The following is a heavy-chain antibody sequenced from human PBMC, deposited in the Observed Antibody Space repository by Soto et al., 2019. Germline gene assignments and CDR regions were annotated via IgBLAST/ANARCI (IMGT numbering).Heavy chain of an antibody. Sequence: EVQLLESGGGLVQPGGSLRLSCAASGFTFSSYAMNWVRQAPGKGLEWVSVISGSGGATYYADSVKGRFTISRDNSKNTLYLQMNSLRAEDTAVYYCAKRGWSYYYFDYWGQGTLVTVSS. CDR1: GFTFSSYA. J-gene: IGHJ4*02. CDR2: ISGSGGAT. CDR3: AKRGWSYYYFDY. D-gene: IGHD1-26*01. V-gene: IGHV3-23*01.